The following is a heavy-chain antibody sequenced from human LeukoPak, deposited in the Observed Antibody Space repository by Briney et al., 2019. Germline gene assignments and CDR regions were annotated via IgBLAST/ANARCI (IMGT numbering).Heavy chain of an antibody. D-gene: IGHD3-10*01. CDR2: ISGSGGST. Sequence: GGSLRLSCAASGFTFSSYAMSWVRQAPGKGLEWVSAISGSGGSTYYADSVKGRYTISRDNSKNTLYLQMNSLRAEDTAVYYCAKDGGMVRGVIFQSWGQGTLVTVSS. CDR1: GFTFSSYA. CDR3: AKDGGMVRGVIFQS. J-gene: IGHJ5*02. V-gene: IGHV3-23*01.